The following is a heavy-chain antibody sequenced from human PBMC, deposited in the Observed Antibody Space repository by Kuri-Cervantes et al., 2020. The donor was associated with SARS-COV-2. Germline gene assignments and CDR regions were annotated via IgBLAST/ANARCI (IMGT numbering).Heavy chain of an antibody. CDR1: GFIFSDYY. CDR2: IGPTGTTK. CDR3: ARDRSTHYFDY. Sequence: GESLKISCTASGFIFSDYYMTWIRQARGKGLEWVSNIGPTGTTKYYADSVKGRFTISRDNAKNSLYLQMSSLRGEDTAVYYCARDRSTHYFDYWGQGTLVTVSS. J-gene: IGHJ4*02. V-gene: IGHV3-11*04.